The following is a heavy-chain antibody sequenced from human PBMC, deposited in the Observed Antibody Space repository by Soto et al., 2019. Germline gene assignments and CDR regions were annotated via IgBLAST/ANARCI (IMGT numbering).Heavy chain of an antibody. Sequence: SETLSLTCNVSGGSMTTGIYFWSWIRQPPGKGLEWIGYVFRIGSVNYSPSFKSRVTISIDTSKNQFSLMLKSVTAADTAVYFCARARNRYFDYWGQGAMVTV. V-gene: IGHV4-61*01. CDR3: ARARNRYFDY. D-gene: IGHD1-1*01. CDR2: VFRIGSV. CDR1: GGSMTTGIYF. J-gene: IGHJ4*02.